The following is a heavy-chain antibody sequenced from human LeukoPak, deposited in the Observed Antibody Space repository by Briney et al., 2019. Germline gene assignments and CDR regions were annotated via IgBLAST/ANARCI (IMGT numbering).Heavy chain of an antibody. D-gene: IGHD3-10*02. V-gene: IGHV3-48*04. J-gene: IGHJ6*04. Sequence: PGGSLRLSCTASGFTFINYSMNRVRQAPGKGLEWVSYISSSGSTIYYADSVKGRFTISRDNAKNSLYLQMNSLRAEDTAVYYCAELGITMIGGVWGKGTTVTISS. CDR2: ISSSGSTI. CDR1: GFTFINYS. CDR3: AELGITMIGGV.